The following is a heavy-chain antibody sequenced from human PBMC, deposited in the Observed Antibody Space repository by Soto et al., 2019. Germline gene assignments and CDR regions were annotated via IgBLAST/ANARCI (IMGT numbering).Heavy chain of an antibody. Sequence: GGSLRLSCAASGFSFGDYAMNWFRQAPGKGLEWVAFIRREAYGATVEYGASVKGRFTISRDGSKSIAYLQMNSLKSEDSAVYYCSRVGPDYYRHGGKLFHYCGPGTLLTVSS. CDR3: SRVGPDYYRHGGKLFHY. CDR2: IRREAYGATV. CDR1: GFSFGDYA. D-gene: IGHD2-15*01. J-gene: IGHJ4*02. V-gene: IGHV3-49*01.